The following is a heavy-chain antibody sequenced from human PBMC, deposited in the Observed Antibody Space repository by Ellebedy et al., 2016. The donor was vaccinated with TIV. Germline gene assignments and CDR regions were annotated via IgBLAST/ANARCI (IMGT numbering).Heavy chain of an antibody. D-gene: IGHD3-10*01. CDR2: INHSGNT. CDR1: GGSFSGYY. Sequence: SETLSLTCRVYGGSFSGYYWTWIRQPPGKGLEWIGEINHSGNTNYNASLKSRVTVSVDTSNNDFSLKVTSVTVADTAVYYCARWRRGHEFLDNWGQGTLVTVSS. J-gene: IGHJ4*02. V-gene: IGHV4-34*01. CDR3: ARWRRGHEFLDN.